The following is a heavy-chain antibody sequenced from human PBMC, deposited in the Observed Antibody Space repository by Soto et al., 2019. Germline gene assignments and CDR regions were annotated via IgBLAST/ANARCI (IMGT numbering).Heavy chain of an antibody. CDR1: GGTFSSYA. CDR3: AGTALRYCDILTGTRDWCDP. Sequence: QVQLVQSGAEVKKPGSSVKVSCKASGGTFSSYAISWVRQAPGQGLEWMGGIISIFGTANYAQKFQGRVTLTADKCTSIASMESSSLGSEDPAGLNCAGTALRYCDILTGTRDWCDPWGQGTLVTVSS. D-gene: IGHD3-9*01. CDR2: IISIFGTA. V-gene: IGHV1-69*06. J-gene: IGHJ5*02.